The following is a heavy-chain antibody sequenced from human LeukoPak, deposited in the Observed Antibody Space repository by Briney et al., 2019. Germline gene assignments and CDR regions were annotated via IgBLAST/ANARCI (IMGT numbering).Heavy chain of an antibody. CDR2: ISGSGGST. CDR3: AKDGTGDIVVVVAARALAFDI. J-gene: IGHJ3*02. V-gene: IGHV3-23*01. CDR1: GFTFSSYA. Sequence: GGSLRLSCAASGFTFSSYAMSWVRQAPGKGLEWVSAISGSGGSTYYADHVKGRFTISRDNSKNTLYLQMNSLRAEDTAVYYCAKDGTGDIVVVVAARALAFDIWGQGTMVTVSS. D-gene: IGHD2-15*01.